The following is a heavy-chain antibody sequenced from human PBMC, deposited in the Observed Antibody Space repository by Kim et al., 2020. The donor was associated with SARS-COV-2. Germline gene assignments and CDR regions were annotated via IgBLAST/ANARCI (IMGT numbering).Heavy chain of an antibody. CDR2: ISGSGGTT. Sequence: GGSLRLSCAASGFTFSNYAMSWVRQAPGKGLEWVSTISGSGGTTYYPDSVKGRFTISRDNSKNTLYLQMNSLRAGDTAVYYCAKHSLGGSYYESAMDVWG. D-gene: IGHD1-26*01. CDR3: AKHSLGGSYYESAMDV. J-gene: IGHJ6*01. CDR1: GFTFSNYA. V-gene: IGHV3-23*01.